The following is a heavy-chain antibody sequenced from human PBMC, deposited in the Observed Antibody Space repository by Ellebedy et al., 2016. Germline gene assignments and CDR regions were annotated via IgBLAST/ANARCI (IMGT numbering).Heavy chain of an antibody. D-gene: IGHD3-3*01. CDR1: GFSFSTYA. Sequence: GESLKISXAASGFSFSTYAMTWVRQAPGKGLEWVATIVFSGTATYYSDSVKGRFIISRDNAKNSLFLQMNSLRVEDMAVYYCARDGSEWSRDYWGQGTLVTVSS. CDR2: IVFSGTAT. V-gene: IGHV3-21*01. J-gene: IGHJ4*02. CDR3: ARDGSEWSRDY.